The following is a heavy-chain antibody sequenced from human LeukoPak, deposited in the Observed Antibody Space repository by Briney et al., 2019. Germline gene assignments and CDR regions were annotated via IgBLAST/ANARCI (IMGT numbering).Heavy chain of an antibody. Sequence: SVKVSCKASGYTFTSYGISWVRQAPGQGLEWMGGIIPIFGTANYAQKFQGRVTITADESTSTAYMELSGLRSEDTAVYYCARDGYSYGLPFDYWGQGTLVTVSS. CDR3: ARDGYSYGLPFDY. CDR2: IIPIFGTA. CDR1: GYTFTSYG. V-gene: IGHV1-69*13. J-gene: IGHJ4*02. D-gene: IGHD5-18*01.